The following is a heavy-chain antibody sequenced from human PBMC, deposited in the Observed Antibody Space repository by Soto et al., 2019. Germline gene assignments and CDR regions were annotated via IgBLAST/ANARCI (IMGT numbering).Heavy chain of an antibody. CDR3: ARAPGIAAAGGGTEYFQH. V-gene: IGHV1-69*12. Sequence: QVQLVQSGAEVKKPGSSVKVSCKASGGTFSSYAISWVRQAPGQGLEWMGGIIPIFGTANYAQKFQGRVTITADESTSTDYMELSSLRSEDTAVYYCARAPGIAAAGGGTEYFQHWGQGTLVTVSS. CDR1: GGTFSSYA. D-gene: IGHD6-13*01. J-gene: IGHJ1*01. CDR2: IIPIFGTA.